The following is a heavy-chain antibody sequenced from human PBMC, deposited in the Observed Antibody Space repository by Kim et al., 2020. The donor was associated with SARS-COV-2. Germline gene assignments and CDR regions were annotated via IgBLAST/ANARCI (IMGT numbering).Heavy chain of an antibody. J-gene: IGHJ3*02. Sequence: GGSLRLSCAASGFTVSSNYMSWVRQAPGKGLEWVSVIYSGGSTYYADSVKGRFTISRDNSKNTLYLQMNSLRAEDTAVYYCARDREIVGATGAFDIWGQGTMVTVSS. CDR1: GFTVSSNY. CDR3: ARDREIVGATGAFDI. D-gene: IGHD1-26*01. V-gene: IGHV3-66*02. CDR2: IYSGGST.